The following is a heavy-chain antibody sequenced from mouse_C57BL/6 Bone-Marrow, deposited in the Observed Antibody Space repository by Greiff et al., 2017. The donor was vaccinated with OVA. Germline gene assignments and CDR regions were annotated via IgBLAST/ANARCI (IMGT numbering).Heavy chain of an antibody. V-gene: IGHV1-81*01. J-gene: IGHJ4*01. CDR2: IYPRSGNT. CDR1: GYTFTSYG. D-gene: IGHD2-3*01. CDR3: ARRIYDGYYGYAMDY. Sequence: QVQLQQSGAELARPGASVKLSCKASGYTFTSYGISWVKQRTGQGLEWIGEIYPRSGNTYYNEKFKGKATLTADKSSSTAYMELRSLTSEDSAVYFGARRIYDGYYGYAMDYWGQGTSVTVSS.